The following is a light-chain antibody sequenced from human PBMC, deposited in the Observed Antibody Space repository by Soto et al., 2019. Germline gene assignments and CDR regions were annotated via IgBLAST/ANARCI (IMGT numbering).Light chain of an antibody. Sequence: QSVLTQPASVSGSPGQSITISCTGTSSDVGAYNHVSWFQHHPGKAPKLMIYDVSNRPSGVSNRFSGSKSGNTASLTISGLQAEDEADYYCLSYTTSTTYVFGTATKVTDL. J-gene: IGLJ1*01. CDR1: SSDVGAYNH. CDR2: DVS. CDR3: LSYTTSTTYV. V-gene: IGLV2-14*03.